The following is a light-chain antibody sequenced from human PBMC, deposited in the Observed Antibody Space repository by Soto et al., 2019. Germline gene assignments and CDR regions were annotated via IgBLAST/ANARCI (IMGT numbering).Light chain of an antibody. J-gene: IGLJ1*01. V-gene: IGLV2-14*01. CDR3: SSYVSNMNGV. Sequence: QSALTQPASVSGSPGQSIAISCTGTSSDVGGYNSVSWYQQFPGKAPKLMIYEVSNRPSGVSNRFSGSKSGNTASLTISGLQAEDEADYYCSSYVSNMNGVFGTGTKLTVL. CDR1: SSDVGGYNS. CDR2: EVS.